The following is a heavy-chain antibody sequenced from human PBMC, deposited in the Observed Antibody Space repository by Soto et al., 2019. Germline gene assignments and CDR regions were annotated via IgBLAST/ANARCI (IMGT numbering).Heavy chain of an antibody. V-gene: IGHV3-23*01. J-gene: IGHJ4*02. Sequence: EVQLLESGGGLVHPGGSLRLSCAVSGFTFSTYAMTWVRQAPGKGLEWVSTISGSGSVTYYADSVKGRFSISRDNSKNTLSLQMNSLRAEDTAVYFCARVSRCCSGGTCSFDYWVQGTLVTVSS. CDR3: ARVSRCCSGGTCSFDY. D-gene: IGHD2-15*01. CDR1: GFTFSTYA. CDR2: ISGSGSVT.